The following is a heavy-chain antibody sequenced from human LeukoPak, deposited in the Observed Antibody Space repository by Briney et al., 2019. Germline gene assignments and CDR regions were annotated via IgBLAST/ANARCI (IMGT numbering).Heavy chain of an antibody. V-gene: IGHV3-30*07. Sequence: TGGSLRLSCAASGFTFSSYAMHWVRQAPGKGLEWVAVISYDGSNKYYADSVKGRFTISRDNAKNSLYLQMNSLRAEDTAVYYCAREYSSSSLWGQGTLVTVSS. J-gene: IGHJ4*02. CDR3: AREYSSSSL. CDR1: GFTFSSYA. CDR2: ISYDGSNK. D-gene: IGHD6-6*01.